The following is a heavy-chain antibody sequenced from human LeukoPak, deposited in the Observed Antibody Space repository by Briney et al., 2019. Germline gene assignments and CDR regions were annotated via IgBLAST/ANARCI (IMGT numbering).Heavy chain of an antibody. Sequence: GASVKVSCKVSGYTLTELSMHWVRQAPGKGLEWMGGFDPEDGETIYAQKFQGRVTMTEDTSTDTAYMELSSLRSEDTAVYYCATGVGGMTTVTSLDYWGQGTLVTVSS. J-gene: IGHJ4*02. V-gene: IGHV1-24*01. CDR3: ATGVGGMTTVTSLDY. CDR1: GYTLTELS. CDR2: FDPEDGET. D-gene: IGHD4-17*01.